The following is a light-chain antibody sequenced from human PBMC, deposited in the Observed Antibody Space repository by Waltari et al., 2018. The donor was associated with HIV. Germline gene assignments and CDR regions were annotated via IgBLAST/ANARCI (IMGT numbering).Light chain of an antibody. CDR2: GAS. CDR3: QRANTSPS. Sequence: ELVLTQSPGTLSLYPGERATLYCRASQSVTSTYLAWYQHKPGQAPRLLMYGASNRATGTPDRFSGSGSGTDFTLTISRLEPEDFATYYCQRANTSPSFGGGTKVEIK. CDR1: QSVTSTY. J-gene: IGKJ4*01. V-gene: IGKV3-20*01.